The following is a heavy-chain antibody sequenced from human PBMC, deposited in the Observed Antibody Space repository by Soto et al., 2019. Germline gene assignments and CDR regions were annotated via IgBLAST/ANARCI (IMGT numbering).Heavy chain of an antibody. Sequence: VGSLRLSCTASGIAFSNYAVSWVRQAPRKGLEWVSTISTSGGRPYYADSVKGRFTISRDNSKNTLYLQMNSLRAEDTAVYYCAKDPDRYDYVWGTYRYIDHWGQGTRVTVSS. V-gene: IGHV3-23*01. CDR3: AKDPDRYDYVWGTYRYIDH. D-gene: IGHD3-16*02. CDR1: GIAFSNYA. CDR2: ISTSGGRP. J-gene: IGHJ4*02.